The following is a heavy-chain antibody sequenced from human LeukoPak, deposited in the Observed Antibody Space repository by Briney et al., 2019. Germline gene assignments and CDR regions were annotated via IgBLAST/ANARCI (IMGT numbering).Heavy chain of an antibody. CDR3: AKAAFYYYMDV. Sequence: GGSLRLSCAATGFTFSVYSMYWVRQAPGKGLEYVSAISSDGGSTYYADSVKGRFTISRDNSKNTLYLQLDSLRAEDMAVYYCAKAAFYYYMDVWGKGTTVTVSS. D-gene: IGHD6-25*01. CDR2: ISSDGGST. V-gene: IGHV3-64*02. J-gene: IGHJ6*03. CDR1: GFTFSVYS.